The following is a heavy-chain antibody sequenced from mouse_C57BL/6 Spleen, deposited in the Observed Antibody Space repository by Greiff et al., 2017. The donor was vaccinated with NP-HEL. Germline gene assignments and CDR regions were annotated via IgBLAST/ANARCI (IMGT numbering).Heavy chain of an antibody. CDR1: GYTFTSYG. Sequence: VQLQQSGAELARPGASVKLSCKASGYTFTSYGISWVKQRTGQGLEWIGEIYPRSGNTYYNEKFKGKATLTADKSSSTAYMELRSLTSEDSAVYFCAREREGYGNYRGNYFDYWGQGTTLTVSS. CDR2: IYPRSGNT. CDR3: AREREGYGNYRGNYFDY. V-gene: IGHV1-81*01. D-gene: IGHD2-1*01. J-gene: IGHJ2*01.